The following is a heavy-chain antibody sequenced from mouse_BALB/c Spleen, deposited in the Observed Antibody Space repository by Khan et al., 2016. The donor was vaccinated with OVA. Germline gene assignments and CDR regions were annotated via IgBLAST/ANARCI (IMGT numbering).Heavy chain of an antibody. CDR2: VSTCGGYT. CDR1: GFTFSTYG. V-gene: IGHV5-6*01. CDR3: TRLAYYYDSEGFDY. Sequence: EVELVESGGDLVKPGGSLKLSCAASGFTFSTYGMSWVRQTPDKRLEWVATVSTCGGYTYYPDDLKGRFTIARDNAKNTLDLQMSVLKAEDTAMFNCTRLAYYYDSEGFDYWGQGTLVTVSA. J-gene: IGHJ3*01. D-gene: IGHD1-1*01.